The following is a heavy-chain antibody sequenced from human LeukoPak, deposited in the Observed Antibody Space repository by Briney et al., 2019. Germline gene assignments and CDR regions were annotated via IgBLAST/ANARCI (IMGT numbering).Heavy chain of an antibody. D-gene: IGHD5-24*01. J-gene: IGHJ3*02. CDR1: GYTFTGYY. Sequence: ASVKVSCKASGYTFTGYYMHWVRQAPGQGRKWMGWINPNSGGTNYAQKFQGRVTMTRDTSISTAYMELSRLRSDDTAVYYCARGGDGYNWLKAFDIWGQGTMVTVSS. V-gene: IGHV1-2*02. CDR2: INPNSGGT. CDR3: ARGGDGYNWLKAFDI.